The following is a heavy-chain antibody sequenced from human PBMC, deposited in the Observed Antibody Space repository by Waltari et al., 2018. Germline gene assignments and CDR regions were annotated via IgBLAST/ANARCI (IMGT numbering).Heavy chain of an antibody. CDR3: ARGRIVVGP. CDR2: IHYTGST. CDR1: GGSISGYY. J-gene: IGHJ5*02. V-gene: IGHV4-59*01. Sequence: QVQLQESGPGLVKPSETLSLTCPVSGGSISGYYWSWIRQPPGKGLEWIGYIHYTGSTTFNPSLKSRVTISVDTSKNQFSLNLSSLTAADTAVYYCARGRIVVGPWGQGTLVTVSS. D-gene: IGHD2-15*01.